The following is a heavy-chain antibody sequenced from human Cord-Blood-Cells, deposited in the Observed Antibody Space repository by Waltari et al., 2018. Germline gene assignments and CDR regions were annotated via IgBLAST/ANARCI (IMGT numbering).Heavy chain of an antibody. J-gene: IGHJ4*02. CDR1: GFTFSSYA. Sequence: QVQLVESGGGVVQPGRSLRLSCAASGFTFSSYAMHWVRQAPGKGLEWVAVISYDGSNKYYADSVKGRFTISRDNSKNTLYLQMNSLRAEDTAVYYCARGPLLGWNYCDYWGQGTLVTVSS. V-gene: IGHV3-30*04. CDR3: ARGPLLGWNYCDY. CDR2: ISYDGSNK. D-gene: IGHD3-16*01.